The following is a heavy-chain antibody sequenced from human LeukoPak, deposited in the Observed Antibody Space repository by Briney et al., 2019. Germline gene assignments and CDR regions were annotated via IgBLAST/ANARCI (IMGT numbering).Heavy chain of an antibody. J-gene: IGHJ6*03. Sequence: TGGSLRLSCAASGFTFSSYEMNWVRQAPGKGLDWVSYISSSGSTIYYADSVKGRFTISRDNAKNSLYLQMNSLRAEDTAVYYCARAEYSSSWYHYMDVWGKGTTVTVSS. CDR3: ARAEYSSSWYHYMDV. CDR1: GFTFSSYE. CDR2: ISSSGSTI. D-gene: IGHD6-13*01. V-gene: IGHV3-48*03.